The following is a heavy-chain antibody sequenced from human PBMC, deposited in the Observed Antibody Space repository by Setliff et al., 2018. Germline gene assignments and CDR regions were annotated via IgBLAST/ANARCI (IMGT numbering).Heavy chain of an antibody. V-gene: IGHV4-61*02. CDR3: RFWSGYYKNDY. J-gene: IGHJ4*02. CDR1: GASINSGTYY. CDR2: LHTSGST. D-gene: IGHD3-3*01. Sequence: PSETLSLTCAVSGASINSGTYYWSWIRQPAGKGLEWVGRLHTSGSTTYNPSLQSRVTISVDTAKNHFSLKLTSVTAADMAAYYCRFWSGYYKNDYWAQGTLVTVSS.